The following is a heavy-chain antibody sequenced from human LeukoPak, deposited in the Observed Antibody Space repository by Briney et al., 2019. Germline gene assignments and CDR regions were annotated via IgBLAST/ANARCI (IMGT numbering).Heavy chain of an antibody. J-gene: IGHJ6*03. D-gene: IGHD6-13*01. V-gene: IGHV1-69*13. CDR2: IIPIFGTV. Sequence: GASVKVSCKASGGTFSSYAISWVRQAPGQGLEWMGGIIPIFGTVNYAQKFQGRVTITADESTSTAYMELSSLRSEDTAVYYCARVPGTLIAAAGTGLYYMDVWGKGTTVTISS. CDR1: GGTFSSYA. CDR3: ARVPGTLIAAAGTGLYYMDV.